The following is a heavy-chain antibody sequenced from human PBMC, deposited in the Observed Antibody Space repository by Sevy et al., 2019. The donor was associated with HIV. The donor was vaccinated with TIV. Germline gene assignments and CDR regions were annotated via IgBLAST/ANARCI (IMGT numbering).Heavy chain of an antibody. CDR1: GGIFSSYA. CDR2: IIPIFGTV. V-gene: IGHV1-69*06. CDR3: ASDYHYDNSGYLRPDDI. D-gene: IGHD3-22*01. J-gene: IGHJ3*02. Sequence: ASVKVSCKASGGIFSSYAISWVRQAPGQGLEWMGGIIPIFGTVNYAQKFQGRVTITADKSTSTAYMELSGLGSEDTAVYYCASDYHYDNSGYLRPDDIWGQGTMVTVSS.